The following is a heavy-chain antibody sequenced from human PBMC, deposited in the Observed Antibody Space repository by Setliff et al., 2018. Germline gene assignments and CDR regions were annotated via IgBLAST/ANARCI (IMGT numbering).Heavy chain of an antibody. CDR1: GGTFGSYG. CDR3: ARGAVEYSRGWYYFDY. J-gene: IGHJ4*02. CDR2: TIPSFGST. D-gene: IGHD6-19*01. V-gene: IGHV1-69*05. Sequence: SVKVSCKASGGTFGSYGISWVRQAPGQGLEWMGGTIPSFGSTNYAQKFQDRVTIITDESTSTAYVELSSLRTEDTAVYYCARGAVEYSRGWYYFDYWAQGTLVTVSS.